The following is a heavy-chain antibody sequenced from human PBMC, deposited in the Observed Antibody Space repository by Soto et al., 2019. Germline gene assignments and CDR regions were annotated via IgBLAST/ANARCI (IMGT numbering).Heavy chain of an antibody. CDR1: GFTFSSYS. J-gene: IGHJ4*02. CDR2: ISSSSSYI. Sequence: EVQLVESGGGLVKPGGSLRLSCAASGFTFSSYSMNWVRQAPGKGLEWVSSISSSSSYIYYADSVKGRFTISRDNAKNSLYLQMNSLRAEDTAVYYCARELRGYSGYDWYYFDYWGQGTLVTVSS. D-gene: IGHD5-12*01. CDR3: ARELRGYSGYDWYYFDY. V-gene: IGHV3-21*01.